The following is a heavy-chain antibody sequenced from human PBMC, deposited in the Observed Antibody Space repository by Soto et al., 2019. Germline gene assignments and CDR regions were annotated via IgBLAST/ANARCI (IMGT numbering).Heavy chain of an antibody. J-gene: IGHJ6*03. D-gene: IGHD3-9*01. Sequence: QVQLQESGPGLVKPSGTLSLTCAVSSGSISSSNWWSWVRQPPGKGLEWIGEIYHSGSTNYNPSRKSRVTISVDKSKNQFSLKLSSVTAADTAVYYCARGGGYDILTGYNYYMDVWGKGTTVTVSS. CDR1: SGSISSSNW. V-gene: IGHV4-4*02. CDR2: IYHSGST. CDR3: ARGGGYDILTGYNYYMDV.